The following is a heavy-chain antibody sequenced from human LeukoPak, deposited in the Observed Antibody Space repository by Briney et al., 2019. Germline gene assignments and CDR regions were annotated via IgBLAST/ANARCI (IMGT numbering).Heavy chain of an antibody. CDR1: GYSFTSYW. Sequence: GESLKISCKGSGYSFTSYWIGWVRQMPGKGLEWMGIIYPGDSDTRYSPSFQGQVTISADKSISTACLQWSSLKASDTAMYYCARLRYYDSSGYRILDYWGQGTLVTVSS. V-gene: IGHV5-51*01. CDR2: IYPGDSDT. D-gene: IGHD3-22*01. J-gene: IGHJ4*02. CDR3: ARLRYYDSSGYRILDY.